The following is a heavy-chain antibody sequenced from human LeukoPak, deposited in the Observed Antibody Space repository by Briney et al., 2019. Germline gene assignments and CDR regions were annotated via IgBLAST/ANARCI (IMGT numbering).Heavy chain of an antibody. CDR1: GYSFSNYW. V-gene: IGHV5-51*01. J-gene: IGHJ4*02. D-gene: IGHD5-24*01. CDR3: ARASRDGYNQNFDH. CDR2: IYPGGSET. Sequence: GESLKISCKGLGYSFSNYWSAWVRQMPGQGLEWMGIIYPGGSETRYDPSFQGRVTISADRSTSTAYLQWSSLRASDTAMYYCARASRDGYNQNFDHWGQGTLVTVSS.